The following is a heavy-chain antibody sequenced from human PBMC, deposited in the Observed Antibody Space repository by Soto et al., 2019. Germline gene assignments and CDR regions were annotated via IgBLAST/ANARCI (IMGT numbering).Heavy chain of an antibody. CDR1: GGSISSGDYY. Sequence: SETLSLTCTVSGGSISSGDYYWSWIRQPPGKGLEWIGEIYHSGSTNYNPSLKSRVTISVDKSKNQFSLKLSSVTAADTAVYYCARAGRGYCSGGSCYSGLHGMDVWGQGTTVTVS. CDR2: IYHSGST. D-gene: IGHD2-15*01. CDR3: ARAGRGYCSGGSCYSGLHGMDV. V-gene: IGHV4-30-4*01. J-gene: IGHJ6*02.